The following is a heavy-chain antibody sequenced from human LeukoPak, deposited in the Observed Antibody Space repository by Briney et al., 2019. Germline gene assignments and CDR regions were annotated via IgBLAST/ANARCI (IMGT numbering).Heavy chain of an antibody. CDR1: GFTFSDYY. J-gene: IGHJ4*02. CDR3: ARSLDPWTTTNPGY. D-gene: IGHD4-17*01. Sequence: GGSLRLSCAASGFTFSDYYMSWIRQAPGKGLEWVSYISSSGSTIYYADSVKGRFTISRDNAKNSLYLQMNSLRAEDTAVYYCARSLDPWTTTNPGYWGQGTLVTVSS. V-gene: IGHV3-11*01. CDR2: ISSSGSTI.